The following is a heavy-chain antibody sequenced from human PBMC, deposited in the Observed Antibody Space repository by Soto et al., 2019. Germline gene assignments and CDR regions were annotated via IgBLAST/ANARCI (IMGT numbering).Heavy chain of an antibody. CDR2: ISWNSRNI. CDR1: GFTFDNYG. Sequence: EVQLVESGGALVQPGRSLRLSCAASGFTFDNYGMHWVRQAPGKGLEWVSGISWNSRNIGYADSVKGRFTISRDDAKNSLYLQMNSLRPEDTAFYYCAKEAGGSYVQGFDHWGQPTLLTVSS. D-gene: IGHD1-26*01. V-gene: IGHV3-9*01. CDR3: AKEAGGSYVQGFDH. J-gene: IGHJ4*02.